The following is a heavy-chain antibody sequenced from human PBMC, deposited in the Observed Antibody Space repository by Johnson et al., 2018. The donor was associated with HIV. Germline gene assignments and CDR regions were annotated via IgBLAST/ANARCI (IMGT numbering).Heavy chain of an antibody. D-gene: IGHD2-21*01. J-gene: IGHJ3*02. V-gene: IGHV3-30*04. CDR1: GFTFSSYA. CDR3: ARVTRDCGGDCYLDAFDI. CDR2: ISYDGSNK. Sequence: QVQLVESGGGVVQPGRSLRLSCAAYGFTFSSYAMHWVRQAPGKGLEWVAVISYDGSNKYYADSVKGRFTISRDISKNTLYLQMNSLRTEDTAVYYCARVTRDCGGDCYLDAFDIWGQGTMVTVSS.